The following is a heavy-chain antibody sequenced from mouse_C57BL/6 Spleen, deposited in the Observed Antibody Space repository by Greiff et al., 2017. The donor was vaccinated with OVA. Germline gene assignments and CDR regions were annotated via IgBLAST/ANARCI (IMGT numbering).Heavy chain of an antibody. J-gene: IGHJ3*01. CDR3: ARWGSSSAWFAY. CDR2: IHPNSGST. V-gene: IGHV1-64*01. Sequence: VQLQQPGAELVKPGASVKLSCKASGYTFTSYWMHWVKQRPGQGLEWIGMIHPNSGSTNYNEKFKSKATLTVDKSSSTAYMQLSSLTSEDSAVYYCARWGSSSAWFAYWGQGTLVTVSA. D-gene: IGHD1-1*01. CDR1: GYTFTSYW.